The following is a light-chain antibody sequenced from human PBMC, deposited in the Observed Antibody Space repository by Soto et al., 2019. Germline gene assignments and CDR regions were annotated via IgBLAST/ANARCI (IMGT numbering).Light chain of an antibody. V-gene: IGKV1-39*01. CDR1: QSISTY. CDR2: AAS. Sequence: DIQMTQSPSSLSASVGDRVTITCRASQSISTYLNWYQQKPGKAPKLLIYAASSLLSGVPSRFSGSGSGTDFTLTISSLQPEDFATYYCQQSYSTPPTFGQGTKLEIK. CDR3: QQSYSTPPT. J-gene: IGKJ2*01.